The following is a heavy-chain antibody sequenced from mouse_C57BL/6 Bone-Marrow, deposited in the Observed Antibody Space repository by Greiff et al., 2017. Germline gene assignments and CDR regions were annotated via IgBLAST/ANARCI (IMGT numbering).Heavy chain of an antibody. J-gene: IGHJ1*03. D-gene: IGHD1-1*01. CDR1: GYTFTSYG. CDR2: IYPRSGNT. CDR3: ARDGSSLYWYFDV. Sequence: QVQLQQSGAELARPGASVKLSCKASGYTFTSYGISWVKQRTGQGLEWIGEIYPRSGNTYYNEKFKGKATLTADKSYSTAYMELRRLTSEDSAVYFGARDGSSLYWYFDVWGTGTTVTVSS. V-gene: IGHV1-81*01.